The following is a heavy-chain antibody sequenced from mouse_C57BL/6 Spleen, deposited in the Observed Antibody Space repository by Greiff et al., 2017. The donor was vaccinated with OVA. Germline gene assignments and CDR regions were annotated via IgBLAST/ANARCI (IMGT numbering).Heavy chain of an antibody. CDR3: ARVEGTYYSNFDY. V-gene: IGHV1-64*01. CDR1: GYTFTSYW. D-gene: IGHD2-5*01. Sequence: QVQLHQPGAELVKPGASVKLSCKASGYTFTSYWMHWVKQRPGQGLEWIGMIHPNSGSTNYNEKFKSKATLTVDKSSSTAYMQLSSLTSEDAAVYYCARVEGTYYSNFDYWGQGTTLTVSS. J-gene: IGHJ2*01. CDR2: IHPNSGST.